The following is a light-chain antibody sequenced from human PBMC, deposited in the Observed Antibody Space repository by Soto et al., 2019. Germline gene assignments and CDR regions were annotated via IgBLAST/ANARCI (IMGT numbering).Light chain of an antibody. CDR2: EVS. CDR3: SSYTRRGTVV. V-gene: IGLV2-14*01. J-gene: IGLJ2*01. Sequence: QSALTQPASVSGSPGQSITISCTGTSSDVGTYNYVSWYQQRPGKAPKLMIYEVSNRPSGVSNRFSGSKSDNTASLTISGLQPEDESDYYCSSYTRRGTVVFGGGTKLTVL. CDR1: SSDVGTYNY.